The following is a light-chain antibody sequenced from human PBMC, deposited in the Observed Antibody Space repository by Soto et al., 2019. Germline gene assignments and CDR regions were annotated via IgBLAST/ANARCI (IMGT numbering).Light chain of an antibody. V-gene: IGLV1-40*01. CDR1: SSNIGAGYD. CDR3: QSYDSSLSGYV. CDR2: ANI. J-gene: IGLJ1*01. Sequence: QSVLTQSPSTSGAPGQGVTISCTGSSSNIGAGYDVHWYQQLPGTAPKLLIFANINRPSGVPDRFSGSKSDTSASLAITGLRAEDEADYYCQSYDSSLSGYVCGTGTKVTVL.